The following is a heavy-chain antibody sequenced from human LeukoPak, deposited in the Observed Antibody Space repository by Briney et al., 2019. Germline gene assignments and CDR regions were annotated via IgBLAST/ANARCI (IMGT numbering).Heavy chain of an antibody. D-gene: IGHD1-1*01. CDR2: IYYSGST. CDR3: ARERGDPYSWNHAFDI. V-gene: IGHV4-59*12. CDR1: GGSISSYY. J-gene: IGHJ3*02. Sequence: PSETLSLTCTVSGGSISSYYWSWIRQPPGKGLEWIGYIYYSGSTNYNPSLKSRVTISVDTSKNQFSLKLSSVTAADTAVYYCARERGDPYSWNHAFDIWGQGTMVTVSS.